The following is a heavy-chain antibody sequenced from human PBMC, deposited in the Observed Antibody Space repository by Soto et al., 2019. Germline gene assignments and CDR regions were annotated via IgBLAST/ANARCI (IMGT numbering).Heavy chain of an antibody. CDR2: ISSSSSYI. V-gene: IGHV3-21*01. CDR3: ARELIVGATGEDY. D-gene: IGHD1-26*01. J-gene: IGHJ4*02. CDR1: GFTFSSYS. Sequence: GGSLRLSCAASGFTFSSYSMNWVRQAPGKGLEWVSSISSSSSYIYYADSVKGRFTISRDNAKNSLYLQMNSLRAEDTAVYYCARELIVGATGEDYWGQGTLVTVSS.